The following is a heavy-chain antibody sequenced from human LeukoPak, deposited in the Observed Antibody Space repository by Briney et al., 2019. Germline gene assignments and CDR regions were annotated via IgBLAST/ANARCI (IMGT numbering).Heavy chain of an antibody. Sequence: GGSLRLSCAASGFTFSTYAMSWVRQAPGKGLEWVSVISGSGDTAYCADSVKGRFAISRDNSKNTLSLQMNSLRAEDTAVYYCAKARGAYGQPFDYWGQGTLVTVSS. D-gene: IGHD3-10*01. J-gene: IGHJ4*02. V-gene: IGHV3-23*01. CDR3: AKARGAYGQPFDY. CDR2: ISGSGDTA. CDR1: GFTFSTYA.